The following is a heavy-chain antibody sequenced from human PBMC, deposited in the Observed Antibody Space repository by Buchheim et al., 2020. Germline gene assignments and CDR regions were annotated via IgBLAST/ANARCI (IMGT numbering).Heavy chain of an antibody. Sequence: QVQLVQSGAEVKKPGASVMVSCKASGYTFSGYYMHWVRQAPGQGLEWMGWINPNSGGTKYALRFQGRVTMTRDTSISTAYMELRSLISDDTAVYYCARDRDYSKFGYYYYGMDVWGQGTT. V-gene: IGHV1-2*02. CDR3: ARDRDYSKFGYYYYGMDV. D-gene: IGHD4-11*01. CDR2: INPNSGGT. CDR1: GYTFSGYY. J-gene: IGHJ6*02.